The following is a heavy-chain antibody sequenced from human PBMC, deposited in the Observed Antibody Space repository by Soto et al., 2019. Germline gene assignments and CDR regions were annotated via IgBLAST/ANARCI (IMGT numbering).Heavy chain of an antibody. CDR1: GGSISSYY. D-gene: IGHD3-3*01. CDR2: IYYSGST. CDR3: ARGGERVFGVVDWFDP. J-gene: IGHJ5*02. V-gene: IGHV4-59*01. Sequence: QVQLQESGPGLVKPSETLSLTCTVSGGSISSYYWSWIRQPPGKGLEWIGYIYYSGSTNYNPSLKSRVTISVDTSKNQFSLKLSSVTAADTAVYYCARGGERVFGVVDWFDPWGQGTLVTVSS.